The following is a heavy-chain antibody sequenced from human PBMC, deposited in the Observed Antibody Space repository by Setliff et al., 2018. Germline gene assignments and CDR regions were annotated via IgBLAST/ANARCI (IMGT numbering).Heavy chain of an antibody. CDR1: GYSFTSYW. V-gene: IGHV5-51*01. J-gene: IGHJ4*02. CDR3: ARLATDYGDYESLNYFDY. D-gene: IGHD4-17*01. Sequence: PGESLTLSCKGSGYSFTSYWIGWVRQMPGKGLEWMGITYPGDSDTRYSPSFQGQVTISADKSISTAYLQWSSLKASDTAMYYCARLATDYGDYESLNYFDYWGQGTLVTVSS. CDR2: TYPGDSDT.